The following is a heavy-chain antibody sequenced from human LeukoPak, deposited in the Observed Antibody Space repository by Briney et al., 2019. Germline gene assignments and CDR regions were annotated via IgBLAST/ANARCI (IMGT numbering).Heavy chain of an antibody. Sequence: SETLSLTCTVSGGSISSGSYYWSWIRQPAGKGLEWIGRIYTSGSTNYNPSLKSRVTISVDTSKNQFSLKLSSVTAADTAVYYCARVRGYSYGYLWGQGTLVTVSS. J-gene: IGHJ5*02. V-gene: IGHV4-61*02. CDR3: ARVRGYSYGYL. CDR1: GGSISSGSYY. CDR2: IYTSGST. D-gene: IGHD5-18*01.